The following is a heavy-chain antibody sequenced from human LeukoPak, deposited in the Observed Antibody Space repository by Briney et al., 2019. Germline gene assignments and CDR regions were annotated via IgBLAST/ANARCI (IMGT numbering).Heavy chain of an antibody. CDR1: GGTFISYA. V-gene: IGHV1-69*05. J-gene: IGHJ6*03. Sequence: TSVKVSCKASGGTFISYAISWVRQAPGQGREWMGGIIPIFGTANYAQKFQGRVTITTDESTSTAYMELSSLRSEDTAVYYCARVVVPAAPQTYYYYMDVWGKGTTVTVSS. CDR2: IIPIFGTA. D-gene: IGHD2-2*01. CDR3: ARVVVPAAPQTYYYYMDV.